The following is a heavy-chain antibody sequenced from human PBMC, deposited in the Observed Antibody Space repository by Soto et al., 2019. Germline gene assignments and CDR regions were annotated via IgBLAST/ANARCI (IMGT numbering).Heavy chain of an antibody. Sequence: QVHLVQSGAEVKKPGASVKVSCKGSGYGFTTYGITWVRQAPGQGLEWMAWSSAHNGNTNYAQKLQGRVTVTRDRSTSTAYMELRSLRSDDTAVYYCARGRYGDYWGQGALVTVSS. V-gene: IGHV1-18*01. D-gene: IGHD1-1*01. CDR1: GYGFTTYG. CDR3: ARGRYGDY. J-gene: IGHJ4*02. CDR2: SSAHNGNT.